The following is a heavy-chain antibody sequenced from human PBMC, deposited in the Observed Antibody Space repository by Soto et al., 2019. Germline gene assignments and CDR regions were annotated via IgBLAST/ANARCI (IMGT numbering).Heavy chain of an antibody. CDR3: TSGHDYDSSGGYYFEY. CDR2: IYSAGNT. D-gene: IGHD3-22*01. J-gene: IGHJ4*02. CDR1: GFSISSSY. V-gene: IGHV3-53*01. Sequence: PGGSLRLSCAPSGFSISSSYMNWVRQAPGKGLEWVSVIYSAGNTYYADSVRGRFTISRDSSKNTLYLQMTRLRAEDTALYFCTSGHDYDSSGGYYFEYWGQGTLVTVSS.